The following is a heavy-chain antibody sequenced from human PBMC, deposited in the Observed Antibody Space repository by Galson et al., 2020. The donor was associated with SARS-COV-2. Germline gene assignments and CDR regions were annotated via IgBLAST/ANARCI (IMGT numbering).Heavy chain of an antibody. V-gene: IGHV3-30*04. D-gene: IGHD5-12*01. CDR3: ARDDDGYNYIGAFDI. J-gene: IGHJ3*02. CDR1: GFTFSSYA. Sequence: GGSLRLSCAASGFTFSSYAMHWVRQAPGKGLEWVAVISYAGSNKYYADSVKGRFTISRDNSKNTLYLQMNSLRAEDTAVYYCARDDDGYNYIGAFDIWGQGTMVTVSS. CDR2: ISYAGSNK.